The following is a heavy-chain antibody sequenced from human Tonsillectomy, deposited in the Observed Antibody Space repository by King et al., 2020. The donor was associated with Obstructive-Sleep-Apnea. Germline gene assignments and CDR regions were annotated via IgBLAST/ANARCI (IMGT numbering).Heavy chain of an antibody. J-gene: IGHJ4*02. D-gene: IGHD3-9*01. CDR3: ARVYYDILTGYRYFDY. V-gene: IGHV4-59*01. Sequence: QLQESGPGLVKPSETLSLTCTVSGGSISSYYWSWIRQPPGKGLEWIGYIYYSGSTNYNPSLKSRVTISVDTSKNQFSLKLSPVTAADTAVYYCARVYYDILTGYRYFDYWGQGTLVTVSS. CDR1: GGSISSYY. CDR2: IYYSGST.